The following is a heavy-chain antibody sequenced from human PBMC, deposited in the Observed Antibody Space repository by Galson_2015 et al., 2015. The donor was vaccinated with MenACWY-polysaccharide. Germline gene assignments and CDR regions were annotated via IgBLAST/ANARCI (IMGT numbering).Heavy chain of an antibody. V-gene: IGHV3-30*18. Sequence: SLRLSCAASGFPFSSYAIHWVRQAPGKGLEWVAVISYDGSDKYYADSVKGRFTISRGNPKNTLYLQMNSLRAEDTAVYYCAKPFHGGLAYEALTIRGKRTMGTVPS. D-gene: IGHD4-23*01. J-gene: IGHJ3*02. CDR1: GFPFSSYA. CDR3: AKPFHGGLAYEALTI. CDR2: ISYDGSDK.